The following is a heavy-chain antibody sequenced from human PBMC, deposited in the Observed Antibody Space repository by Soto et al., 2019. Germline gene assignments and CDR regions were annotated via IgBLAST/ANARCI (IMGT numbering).Heavy chain of an antibody. Sequence: GGSLRLSCAASGFTFSSYAMHWVRQAPGKGLEWVAVISYDGSNKYYADSVKGRFTISRDNSKNTLYLQMNSLRAEDTVVYYCAGLSVYSSSYDFDYWGQGTLVTVSS. D-gene: IGHD6-13*01. CDR1: GFTFSSYA. J-gene: IGHJ4*02. CDR2: ISYDGSNK. CDR3: AGLSVYSSSYDFDY. V-gene: IGHV3-30-3*01.